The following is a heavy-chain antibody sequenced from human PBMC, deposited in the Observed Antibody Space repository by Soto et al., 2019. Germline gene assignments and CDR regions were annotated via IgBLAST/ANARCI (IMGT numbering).Heavy chain of an antibody. D-gene: IGHD3-10*01. CDR2: IFHDGTA. Sequence: SETLSLTCAVSGVSISSGNWWTWVRQSPQRGLEYIGEIFHDGTANYYQSFERRVAISVDTSKNQFSLKLTSVTAADTAIYFCARLVYDTRLNYMYFDFWGQGTLVTSPQ. J-gene: IGHJ4*02. CDR3: ARLVYDTRLNYMYFDF. V-gene: IGHV4-4*02. CDR1: GVSISSGNW.